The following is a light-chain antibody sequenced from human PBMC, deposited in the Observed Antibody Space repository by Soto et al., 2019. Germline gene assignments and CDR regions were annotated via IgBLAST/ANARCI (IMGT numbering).Light chain of an antibody. V-gene: IGKV3-20*01. CDR2: GAS. Sequence: EIVLTQSPGTLSLSPGERATLSCRASQSVSSSYLAWYQQKPGQAPRLLIYGASSRATGIPDRFSGSGSGTDFTLTICRLEPEDFAVYSCQQYGSSPGAFGPGTKVDIK. CDR3: QQYGSSPGA. J-gene: IGKJ3*01. CDR1: QSVSSSY.